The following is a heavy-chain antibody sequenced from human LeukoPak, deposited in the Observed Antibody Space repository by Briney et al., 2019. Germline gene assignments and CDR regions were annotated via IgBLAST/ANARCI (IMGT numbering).Heavy chain of an antibody. CDR3: AGVDYDFWSGYRFHFDY. J-gene: IGHJ4*02. D-gene: IGHD3-3*01. CDR1: GYTFTSYD. CDR2: MNPNSGNT. Sequence: GASVKVSCKASGYTFTSYDINWVRQATGQGLEWMGWMNPNSGNTGYAQKFQGRVTMTRNTSISTAYMELSSLRSEDTAVYYCAGVDYDFWSGYRFHFDYWGQGTLVTVSS. V-gene: IGHV1-8*01.